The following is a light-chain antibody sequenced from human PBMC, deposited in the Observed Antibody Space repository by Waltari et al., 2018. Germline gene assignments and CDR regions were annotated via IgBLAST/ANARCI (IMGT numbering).Light chain of an antibody. CDR2: GAS. J-gene: IGKJ5*01. V-gene: IGKV3-15*01. Sequence: EIVMTQSPATLSVSPGERATLSCRASQSVSSNLAWYQQKPGQAPRLLIYGASTRATGIPARFSGSASGTELTLTISSLQSEDFAVYYCQQYNNWPPPITFGQGTRLEIK. CDR3: QQYNNWPPPIT. CDR1: QSVSSN.